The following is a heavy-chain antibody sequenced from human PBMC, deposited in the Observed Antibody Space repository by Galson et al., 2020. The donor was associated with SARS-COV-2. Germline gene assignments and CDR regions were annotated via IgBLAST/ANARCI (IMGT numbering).Heavy chain of an antibody. CDR1: GDSVSSNSAV. Sequence: SQTLSLTCAISGDSVSSNSAVWNWIRQSPSRGLEWLGRTYYRSKWYNDYAMSMKSRITINPDTSTNQFSLQLNSVTPEDSAVYYCAKDQAYMVRGVIIPPSWFDPWGQGTLVTVSS. CDR3: AKDQAYMVRGVIIPPSWFDP. D-gene: IGHD3-10*01. V-gene: IGHV6-1*01. J-gene: IGHJ5*02. CDR2: TYYRSKWYN.